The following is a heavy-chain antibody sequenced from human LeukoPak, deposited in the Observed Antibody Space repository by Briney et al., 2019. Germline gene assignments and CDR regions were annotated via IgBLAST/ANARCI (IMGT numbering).Heavy chain of an antibody. V-gene: IGHV3-23*01. CDR1: GFTFSSST. Sequence: PGGSLRLSCAASGFTFSSSTMGWVRQAPGQGLQWVSAVVGSATMTSYADSVRGRFTISRDNSKNTLSLQMNSLRAEDTAVYYCAKAYDYGGKGPSPFDYWGRGTLVTISS. D-gene: IGHD4-23*01. CDR3: AKAYDYGGKGPSPFDY. CDR2: VVGSATMT. J-gene: IGHJ4*02.